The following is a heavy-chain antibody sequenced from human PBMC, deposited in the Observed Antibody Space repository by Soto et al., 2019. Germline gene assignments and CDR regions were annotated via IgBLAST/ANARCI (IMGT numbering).Heavy chain of an antibody. CDR3: ARGPGIADYYYYYGMDV. D-gene: IGHD6-13*01. CDR1: GYLFTAYS. V-gene: IGHV1-46*01. CDR2: VNPSGGST. J-gene: IGHJ6*02. Sequence: ASVKVSCKASGYLFTAYSMHWVRLAPGQGLEWMGVVNPSGGSTKYAQNFQGRVTMTRDTSTTTIYMELSSLRSDETAIYYCARGPGIADYYYYYGMDVWGQGTTVTVSS.